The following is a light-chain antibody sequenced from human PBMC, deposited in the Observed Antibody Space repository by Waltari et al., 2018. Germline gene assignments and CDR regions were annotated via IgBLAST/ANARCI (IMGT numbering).Light chain of an antibody. Sequence: EIVLTQSPGTLSLSPGERATLSCRASQSVGRSFAGYQQTPGQAPRLLIYGASSRDTGVPYRFSGSGSGTDFSLTISRLEPEDFAVYYCQHYVRLPVTFGQGTKVEIK. CDR1: QSVGRS. CDR3: QHYVRLPVT. V-gene: IGKV3-20*01. J-gene: IGKJ1*01. CDR2: GAS.